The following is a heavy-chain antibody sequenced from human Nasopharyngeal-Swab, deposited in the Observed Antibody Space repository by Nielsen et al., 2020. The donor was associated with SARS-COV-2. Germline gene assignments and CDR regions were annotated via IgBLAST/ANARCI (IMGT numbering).Heavy chain of an antibody. CDR3: AKDITEAGTRFFDY. CDR2: ISGSGGST. J-gene: IGHJ4*02. Sequence: VRQAPGKGLEWVSAISGSGGSTYYADSVKGRFTISRDNSKNTLYLQMNSLRAEDTAVYYCAKDITEAGTRFFDYWGQGTLVTVSS. D-gene: IGHD6-13*01. V-gene: IGHV3-23*01.